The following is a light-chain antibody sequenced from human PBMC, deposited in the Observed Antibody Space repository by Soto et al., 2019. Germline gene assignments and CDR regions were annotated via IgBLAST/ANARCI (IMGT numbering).Light chain of an antibody. V-gene: IGKV3-20*01. CDR3: QQYLSTPFT. CDR1: QTLGNNF. CDR2: GAS. Sequence: EIVLTQSPGTLSLSPGERGTLSCRASQTLGNNFLAWFQHKPGQAPRLLMFGASRRATGVPARFSGSGSGTDFTLTISRLEPEDFAVYFCQQYLSTPFTFGQGTKVEIK. J-gene: IGKJ2*01.